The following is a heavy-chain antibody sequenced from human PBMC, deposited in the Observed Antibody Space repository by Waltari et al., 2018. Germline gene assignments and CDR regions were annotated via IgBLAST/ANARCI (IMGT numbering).Heavy chain of an antibody. J-gene: IGHJ4*02. CDR3: AKDSNCGGDCYLTYFDY. CDR2: ITVSGGST. D-gene: IGHD2-21*02. CDR1: GFTFSSSA. Sequence: EVQLLESGGGLVQPGGSLSLSCSASGFTFSSSAMSWVRKVPGKGLEWVSTITVSGGSTYYADSVKGRFTISRDNSKNTLYLQMNSLRAEDTAVYYCAKDSNCGGDCYLTYFDYWGQGTLVTVSS. V-gene: IGHV3-23*01.